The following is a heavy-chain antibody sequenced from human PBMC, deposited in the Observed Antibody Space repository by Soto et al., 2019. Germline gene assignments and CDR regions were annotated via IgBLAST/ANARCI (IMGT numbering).Heavy chain of an antibody. D-gene: IGHD3-22*01. V-gene: IGHV3-30*18. Sequence: PGGSLRLSCAASGFTFSSYGMHWVRQAPGKGLEWVAVISYDGSNKYYADSVKGRFTISRDNSKNTLYLQMNSLRAEDTAVYYCAKDHQRYYDSSALWGDAFDIWGQGTMVTVSS. CDR2: ISYDGSNK. CDR1: GFTFSSYG. CDR3: AKDHQRYYDSSALWGDAFDI. J-gene: IGHJ3*02.